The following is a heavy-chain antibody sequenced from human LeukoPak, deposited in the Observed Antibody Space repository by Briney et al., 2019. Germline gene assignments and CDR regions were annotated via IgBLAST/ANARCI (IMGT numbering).Heavy chain of an antibody. CDR2: ISYDGNDK. Sequence: GGSLRLSCAASGLTFSSYAMYWVRQAPGKGLEWVSVISYDGNDKYYADSVKGRFTISRGNSKNTLYLQMNSLRTDDTAVYYCARGGLKYSSSWYLDYWGQGTLVTVSS. D-gene: IGHD6-13*01. J-gene: IGHJ4*02. CDR1: GLTFSSYA. V-gene: IGHV3-30*04. CDR3: ARGGLKYSSSWYLDY.